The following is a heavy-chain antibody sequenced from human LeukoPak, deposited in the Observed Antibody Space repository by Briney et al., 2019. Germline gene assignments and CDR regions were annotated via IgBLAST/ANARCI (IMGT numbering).Heavy chain of an antibody. J-gene: IGHJ4*02. D-gene: IGHD5-18*01. CDR1: GGSFSDYY. Sequence: PSETLSLTCAVYGGSFSDYYWSWIRQPPGKGLEWIGEIDHSGSTNYNPSLKSRVTISVDTSKNQFSLKLSSVTAADTAMYYCARGLRGHSPVDYWGQGTLVTDSS. CDR3: ARGLRGHSPVDY. V-gene: IGHV4-34*01. CDR2: IDHSGST.